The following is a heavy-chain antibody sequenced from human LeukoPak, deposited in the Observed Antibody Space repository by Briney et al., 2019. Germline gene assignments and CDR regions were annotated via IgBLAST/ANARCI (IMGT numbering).Heavy chain of an antibody. D-gene: IGHD2-15*01. J-gene: IGHJ3*01. CDR1: GFTFSSYW. CDR2: IASDGSST. Sequence: GGSLRLSCAASGFTFSSYWMNWIRQAPGKGLVWVSRIASDGSSTTYADSAKGRFTISRDNSKSTLFLQMNSLRAEDTAVYFCTRDSALLGVAFDLWGQGTVVTVSS. CDR3: TRDSALLGVAFDL. V-gene: IGHV3-74*01.